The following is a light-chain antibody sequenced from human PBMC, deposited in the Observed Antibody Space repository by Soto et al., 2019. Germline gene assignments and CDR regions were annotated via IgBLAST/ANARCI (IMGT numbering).Light chain of an antibody. Sequence: QSVLTQPPSVSGAPGQTVTISGTGGSSNIGARYEVHWYQQLPGTAPKLLIYEDIKRPSGVPDRFSGSKSGASASLAITGLLSEDEADYYCQSYDSSLSGVVFGGGTKLTVL. V-gene: IGLV1-40*01. CDR2: EDI. J-gene: IGLJ2*01. CDR1: SSNIGARYE. CDR3: QSYDSSLSGVV.